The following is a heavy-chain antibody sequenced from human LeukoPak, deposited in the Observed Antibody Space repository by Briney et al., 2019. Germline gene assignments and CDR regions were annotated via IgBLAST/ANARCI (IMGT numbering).Heavy chain of an antibody. J-gene: IGHJ4*02. CDR2: ISYDGSNK. V-gene: IGHV3-30*04. Sequence: PGRSLRLSCAASGFTFSSYAMHWVRQAPGKGLEWVAVISYDGSNKYYADSVKGRFTISRDNSKNTLYLQMNSLRAEDTAVYYCASSSSGWYNPPDYWGQGTLVTVSS. D-gene: IGHD6-19*01. CDR3: ASSSSGWYNPPDY. CDR1: GFTFSSYA.